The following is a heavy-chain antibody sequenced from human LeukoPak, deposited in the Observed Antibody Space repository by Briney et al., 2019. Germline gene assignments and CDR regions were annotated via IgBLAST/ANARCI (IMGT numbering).Heavy chain of an antibody. Sequence: PGGSLRLSCAASGFTFSSHGMSWVRQAPGKGLEWVSGIVGGAGGTYYADSVKVRFTISRDNSKDTLYLQMNSLRAEDTAVYYCEHGSMYQLDYWGQGTLVTVSS. CDR2: IVGGAGGT. D-gene: IGHD2-2*01. CDR3: EHGSMYQLDY. CDR1: GFTFSSHG. V-gene: IGHV3-23*01. J-gene: IGHJ4*02.